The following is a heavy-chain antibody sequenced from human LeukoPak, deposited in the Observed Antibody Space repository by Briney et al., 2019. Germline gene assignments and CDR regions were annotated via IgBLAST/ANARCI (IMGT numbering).Heavy chain of an antibody. V-gene: IGHV3-23*01. D-gene: IGHD3-9*01. CDR2: ISGGGGST. CDR1: DFTFSTYG. CDR3: AREGLRYFDWIPDDY. J-gene: IGHJ4*02. Sequence: GGSLRLSCAASDFTFSTYGMSWVRQAPGKGLEWVSSISGGGGSTYYADSVKGRFTISRDNSKNTLYLQMNSLRAEDTAVYYCAREGLRYFDWIPDDYWGQGTLVTVSS.